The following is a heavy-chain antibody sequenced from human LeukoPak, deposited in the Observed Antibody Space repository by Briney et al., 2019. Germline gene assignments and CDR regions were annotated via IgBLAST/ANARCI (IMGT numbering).Heavy chain of an antibody. Sequence: GEPLKISCKASGYSFTSYWVAWVRQMPGKCLECVGIVYPADSDTRYSPSFQGQVTISADKSIRTAYLQWSSLKASDTAMYYCARHKRDSSGYFIDSWGQGTPVTVTS. D-gene: IGHD3-22*01. CDR3: ARHKRDSSGYFIDS. CDR1: GYSFTSYW. V-gene: IGHV5-51*01. J-gene: IGHJ4*02. CDR2: VYPADSDT.